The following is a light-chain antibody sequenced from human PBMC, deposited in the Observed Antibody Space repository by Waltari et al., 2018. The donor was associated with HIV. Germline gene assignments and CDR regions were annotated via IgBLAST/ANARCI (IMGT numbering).Light chain of an antibody. J-gene: IGLJ3*02. CDR2: KDS. Sequence: SYELTQPPSVSVSPGQTARITCSGDALAKQYVYWYQQKPGQAPVLVIYKDSERPSGIPERFSGSSSGTKVTLTISGVQAEDEADYYCQTADSSGTSWVFGGGTTVTVV. CDR3: QTADSSGTSWV. CDR1: ALAKQY. V-gene: IGLV3-25*03.